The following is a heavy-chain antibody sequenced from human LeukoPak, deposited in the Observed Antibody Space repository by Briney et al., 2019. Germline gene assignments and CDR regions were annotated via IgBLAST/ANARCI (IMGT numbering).Heavy chain of an antibody. V-gene: IGHV4-61*01. CDR2: MYYSGHV. D-gene: IGHD3-10*01. J-gene: IGHJ6*04. Sequence: SETLSLTCTVSGGSVNSNTYYWTWIRQPPGKGLELIGHMYYSGHVDYNPSLKSRLTMSLDTSKNQFSLKLDSVSAADTAVYYCARMVRFGEVTGYYYGMDVWGRGTTVIVSS. CDR1: GGSVNSNTYY. CDR3: ARMVRFGEVTGYYYGMDV.